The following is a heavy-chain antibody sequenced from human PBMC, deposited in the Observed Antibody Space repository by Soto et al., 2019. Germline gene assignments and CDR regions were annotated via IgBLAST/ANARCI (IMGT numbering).Heavy chain of an antibody. J-gene: IGHJ6*03. CDR3: AKGINPRYYYYYMDV. Sequence: QVQLVESGGGVVQPGRSLRLSCAASGFTFSSYGMHWVRQAPGKGLEWVAVISYDGSNKYYADSVKGRFTISRDNSKNTLYLQMNSLRAEDTAVYYCAKGINPRYYYYYMDVWVKGTTVTVSS. CDR2: ISYDGSNK. V-gene: IGHV3-30*18. CDR1: GFTFSSYG. D-gene: IGHD1-20*01.